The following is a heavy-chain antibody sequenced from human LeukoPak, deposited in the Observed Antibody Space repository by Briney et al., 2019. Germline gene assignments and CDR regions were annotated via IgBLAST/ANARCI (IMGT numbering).Heavy chain of an antibody. V-gene: IGHV4-4*02. CDR3: ARHKYSSGWPPEGAFDI. D-gene: IGHD6-19*01. CDR1: GGSISSSNW. J-gene: IGHJ3*02. CDR2: IYHSGST. Sequence: SETLSLTCAVSGGSISSSNWWSWVRQPPGKGLEWIGEIYHSGSTNYNPSLKSRVTISVDTSKNQFSLKLSSVTAADTAVYYCARHKYSSGWPPEGAFDIWGQGTMVTVSS.